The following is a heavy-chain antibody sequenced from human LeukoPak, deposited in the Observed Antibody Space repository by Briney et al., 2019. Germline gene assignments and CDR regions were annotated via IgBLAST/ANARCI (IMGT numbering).Heavy chain of an antibody. V-gene: IGHV3-30*04. D-gene: IGHD4-17*01. CDR2: ISYDGSNK. Sequence: GGSLRLSCAASGFTFSSYAMHWVRQAPGKGLEWVAVISYDGSNKYYADSVKGRFTISRDNAKNSLYLQMNSLRDEDTAVYYCARDLDHGDYGFNGDYWGQGTLVTVSS. CDR3: ARDLDHGDYGFNGDY. CDR1: GFTFSSYA. J-gene: IGHJ4*02.